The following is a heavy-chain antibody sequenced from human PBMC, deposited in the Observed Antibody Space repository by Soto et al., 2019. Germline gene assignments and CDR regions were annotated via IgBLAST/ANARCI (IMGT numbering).Heavy chain of an antibody. CDR1: GGSIISGGYY. D-gene: IGHD3-10*01. CDR2: IYYSGST. V-gene: IGHV4-31*03. CDR3: ARAPRGNYGYPSYFDY. J-gene: IGHJ4*02. Sequence: PSETLSLTCTVSGGSIISGGYYWSWVRQHPGKGLEWIGYIYYSGSTYYNPSLKSRVTISVDRSKNQFSLKLSSVTAADTAVYYCARAPRGNYGYPSYFDYWGQGTLVTVSS.